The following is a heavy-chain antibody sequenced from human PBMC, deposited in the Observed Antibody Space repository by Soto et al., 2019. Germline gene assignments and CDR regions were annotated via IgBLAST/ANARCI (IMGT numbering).Heavy chain of an antibody. Sequence: GGSLRLSCAASGFTFSSYAMSWVRQAPGKGLEWVSAISGSGGSTYYADSVKGRFTISRDNSKNTLYLQMNSLRAEDTAVYFSAKDDGYSYDRSGYYFDYWGQGPLVTGSS. V-gene: IGHV3-23*01. CDR1: GFTFSSYA. CDR2: ISGSGGST. J-gene: IGHJ4*02. D-gene: IGHD3-22*01. CDR3: AKDDGYSYDRSGYYFDY.